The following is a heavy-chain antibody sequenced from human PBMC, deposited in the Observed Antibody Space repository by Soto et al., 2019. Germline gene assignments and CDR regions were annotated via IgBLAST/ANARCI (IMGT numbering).Heavy chain of an antibody. CDR1: GFTFSSYG. J-gene: IGHJ6*02. Sequence: GGSMRLSCAASGFTFSSYGMHWVRQAPGKGLEWVAVISYDGSNKYYADSVEGRFTISRDNSKNTLYLQMNSLRAEDTAVYYCAKANLVLGYYGMDVWGQGTTVTVSS. D-gene: IGHD2-8*02. V-gene: IGHV3-30*18. CDR2: ISYDGSNK. CDR3: AKANLVLGYYGMDV.